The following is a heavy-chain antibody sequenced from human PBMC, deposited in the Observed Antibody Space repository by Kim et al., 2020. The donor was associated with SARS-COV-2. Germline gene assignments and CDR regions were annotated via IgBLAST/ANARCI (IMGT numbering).Heavy chain of an antibody. D-gene: IGHD3-10*01. CDR3: AREGYGSGSYYVGSYYYYDGMDV. CDR1: GFTFSSYG. Sequence: GGSLRLSCAASGFTFSSYGMHWVRQAPGKGLEWVAVIWYDGSNKYYADSVKGRFTISRDNSKNTLYLQMNSLRAEDTAVYYCAREGYGSGSYYVGSYYYYDGMDVWGQGTTVTVSS. CDR2: IWYDGSNK. J-gene: IGHJ6*02. V-gene: IGHV3-33*01.